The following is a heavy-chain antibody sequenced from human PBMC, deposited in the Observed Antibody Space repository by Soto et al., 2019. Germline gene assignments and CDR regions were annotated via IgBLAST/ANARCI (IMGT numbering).Heavy chain of an antibody. D-gene: IGHD2-21*02. CDR3: ARYLSYCGGDCYSLDF. J-gene: IGHJ4*02. CDR2: IYYSAST. Sequence: PSETLSLTCTVSGGSISSYYWSWIRQPPGKGLEWIGYIYYSASTNYSPSLKSRVTISVDTSKNQFSLNLSSVTAADTAVYYCARYLSYCGGDCYSLDFWGQGTLVTVSS. V-gene: IGHV4-59*08. CDR1: GGSISSYY.